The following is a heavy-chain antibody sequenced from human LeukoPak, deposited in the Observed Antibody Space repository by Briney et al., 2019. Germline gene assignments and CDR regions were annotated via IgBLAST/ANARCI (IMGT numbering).Heavy chain of an antibody. J-gene: IGHJ3*01. CDR2: INYGGST. D-gene: IGHD2-8*02. Sequence: KPSETLSLTCAVYGGSFSGYYWIWIRQSPGKGLEWIGEINYGGSTTYNPSLKSRVTISVDTSKNQFSLKLSSLTAADTAVYFCARSLLWPTGTFDVWGQGTMVTV. CDR1: GGSFSGYY. CDR3: ARSLLWPTGTFDV. V-gene: IGHV4-34*01.